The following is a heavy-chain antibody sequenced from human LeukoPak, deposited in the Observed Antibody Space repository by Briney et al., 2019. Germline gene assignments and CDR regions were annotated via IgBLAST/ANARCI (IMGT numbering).Heavy chain of an antibody. D-gene: IGHD3-9*01. CDR2: IKQDGSEK. Sequence: GGSLRLSCAASGFTFSSYWMSWVRQAPGKGLEWVANIKQDGSEKYYVDSVKGRFTISRDNAKNSLYLQMNSLRAEDTALYYCASLYYDILTGYDYYGMDVWGKGTTVTVSS. V-gene: IGHV3-7*03. CDR3: ASLYYDILTGYDYYGMDV. CDR1: GFTFSSYW. J-gene: IGHJ6*04.